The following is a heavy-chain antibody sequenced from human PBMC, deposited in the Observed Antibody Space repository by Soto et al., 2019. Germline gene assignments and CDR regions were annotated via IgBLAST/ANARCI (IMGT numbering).Heavy chain of an antibody. Sequence: GGSLRLSCAAYGFTFSSYSMNWVRQAPGKGLEWVSSISSSSSYIYYADSVKGRFTISRDNAKSSLYLQMNSLRAEDTAVYYCARDFSVCLGSGCQQYYYYGMDVWHQGTTVTVSS. CDR2: ISSSSSYI. V-gene: IGHV3-21*01. CDR1: GFTFSSYS. CDR3: ARDFSVCLGSGCQQYYYYGMDV. J-gene: IGHJ6*02. D-gene: IGHD6-19*01.